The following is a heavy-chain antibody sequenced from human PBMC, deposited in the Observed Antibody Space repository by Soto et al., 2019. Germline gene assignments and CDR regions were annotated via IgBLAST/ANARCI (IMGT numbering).Heavy chain of an antibody. CDR3: ARELIMGDISTMVRGNWFDP. J-gene: IGHJ5*02. CDR2: IYYSGST. CDR1: GGSISSGGYY. V-gene: IGHV4-31*03. D-gene: IGHD3-10*01. Sequence: SETLSLTCTVSGGSISSGGYYWSWIRQHPGKGLEWIGYIYYSGSTYYNPSLKSRVTISVDTSKNQFSLKLSSVTAADTAVYYCARELIMGDISTMVRGNWFDPWGQGTLVTVSS.